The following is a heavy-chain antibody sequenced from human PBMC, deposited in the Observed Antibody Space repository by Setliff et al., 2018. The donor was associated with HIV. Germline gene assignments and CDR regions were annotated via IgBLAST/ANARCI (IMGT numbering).Heavy chain of an antibody. V-gene: IGHV3-53*01. CDR1: GFNVSHNY. Sequence: GGSLRLSCAASGFNVSHNYMTWVRQAPGKGLEWVYIIYGDGRTYYADSVKGRFTISRDDSKNTAYLQMHSLRVEDTAVYYCARGVRWLDPWGQGTLVTVSS. D-gene: IGHD3-10*01. J-gene: IGHJ5*02. CDR2: IYGDGRT. CDR3: ARGVRWLDP.